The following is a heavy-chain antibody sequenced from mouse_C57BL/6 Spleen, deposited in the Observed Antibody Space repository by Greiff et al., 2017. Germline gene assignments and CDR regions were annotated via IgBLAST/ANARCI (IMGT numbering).Heavy chain of an antibody. CDR2: ISYDGSN. D-gene: IGHD1-1*01. Sequence: ESGPGLVKPSQSLSLTCSVTGYSITSGYYWNWIRQFPGNKLEWMGYISYDGSNNYNPSLKNRISITRDTSKNQFFLKLNSVTTEDTATYYCARGPGSSLNYWGQGTTLTVSS. V-gene: IGHV3-6*01. CDR1: GYSITSGYY. CDR3: ARGPGSSLNY. J-gene: IGHJ2*01.